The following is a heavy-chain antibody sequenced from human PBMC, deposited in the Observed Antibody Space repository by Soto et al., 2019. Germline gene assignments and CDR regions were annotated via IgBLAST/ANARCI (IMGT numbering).Heavy chain of an antibody. CDR2: ITYAGYS. D-gene: IGHD3-10*01. J-gene: IGHJ6*02. CDR1: GGSITNYY. CDR3: ARHGFGPLHGLVDV. Sequence: QVQLQESGPGLVKPSETLSLTCTVSGGSITNYYCSWFRQPPGKGLEWIGYITYAGYSAYNHSLKRRVTLSMDASKTQFSLMLESVTATDTAVYYCARHGFGPLHGLVDVWGPGTTVIVSS. V-gene: IGHV4-59*08.